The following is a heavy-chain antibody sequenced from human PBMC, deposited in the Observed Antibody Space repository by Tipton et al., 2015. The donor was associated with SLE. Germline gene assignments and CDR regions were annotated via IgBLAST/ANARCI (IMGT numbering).Heavy chain of an antibody. V-gene: IGHV4-4*02. Sequence: TLSLTCAVSGGSINSSNWWSWVRQPPGKGLEWIGEIYHSGSTNYNPSLKSRVTISVDKSKNQFSLKLSSVTAADTAVYYCARVSDYDDWYFDLWGRGTLVTVSS. CDR2: IYHSGST. CDR3: ARVSDYDDWYFDL. CDR1: GGSINSSNW. J-gene: IGHJ2*01. D-gene: IGHD3-22*01.